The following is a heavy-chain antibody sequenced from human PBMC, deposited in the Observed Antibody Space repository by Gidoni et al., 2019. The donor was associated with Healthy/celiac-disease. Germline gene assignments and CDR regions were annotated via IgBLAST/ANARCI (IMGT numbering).Heavy chain of an antibody. D-gene: IGHD5-18*01. CDR2: IFSNDEK. J-gene: IGHJ2*01. CDR1: GFALSNARMG. Sequence: QVTLKESGPVLVKPTATLPLTCTASGFALSNARMGVSWIRQPPGKALEWLAHIFSNDEKSYSTSLKSTLTISKDTSKSQVVLTMTNMDPVDTATYYCARMVVDTAMVTHWYFDLWGRGTLVTVSS. CDR3: ARMVVDTAMVTHWYFDL. V-gene: IGHV2-26*01.